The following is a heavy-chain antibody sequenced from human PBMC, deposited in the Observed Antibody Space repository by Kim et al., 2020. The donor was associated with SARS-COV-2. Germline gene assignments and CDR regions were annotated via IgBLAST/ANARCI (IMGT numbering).Heavy chain of an antibody. CDR1: EFTFSSYE. V-gene: IGHV3-48*03. J-gene: IGHJ3*02. D-gene: IGHD3-22*01. Sequence: GGSLRLSCAASEFTFSSYEMNWVRQAPGKGLEWVSYISSSGSIIHYADSVKGRFTVSRDNAKNSLYLQMNSLRAEDTAVYYCAREKVVVITPNDAFEIWGQGTTVTVSS. CDR3: AREKVVVITPNDAFEI. CDR2: ISSSGSII.